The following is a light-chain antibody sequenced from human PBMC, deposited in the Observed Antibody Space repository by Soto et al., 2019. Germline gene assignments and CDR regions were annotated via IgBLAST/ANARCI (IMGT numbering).Light chain of an antibody. Sequence: QSALTQPASVSGSPGQSITISCTGTSSDVGGYNYVSWYQQHPGKAPKLIIYEVSNRPSGVSNRFSGSKSGNTASLTISGLQAEDEADYYCTSYTSRSTHVVFGGGTKVTVL. CDR3: TSYTSRSTHVV. CDR2: EVS. J-gene: IGLJ2*01. V-gene: IGLV2-14*01. CDR1: SSDVGGYNY.